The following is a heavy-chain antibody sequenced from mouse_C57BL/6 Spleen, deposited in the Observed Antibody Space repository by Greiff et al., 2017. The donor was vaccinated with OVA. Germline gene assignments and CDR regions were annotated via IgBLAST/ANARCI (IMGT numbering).Heavy chain of an antibody. CDR1: GFSLTSYG. D-gene: IGHD2-5*01. V-gene: IGHV2-2*01. Sequence: VQLQQSGPGLVQPSQSLSITCTVSGFSLTSYGVHWVRQSPGKGLEWLGVIWSGGSTDYNAAFISRLSISKDNSKIQVFFKMNSLQADDTAIYYCASSYYSNLFAYWGQGTLVTVSA. CDR2: IWSGGST. J-gene: IGHJ3*01. CDR3: ASSYYSNLFAY.